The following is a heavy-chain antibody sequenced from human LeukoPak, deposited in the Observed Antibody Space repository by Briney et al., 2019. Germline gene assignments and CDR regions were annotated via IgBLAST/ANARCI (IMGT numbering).Heavy chain of an antibody. D-gene: IGHD2-8*02. CDR3: ARGGTGATESHYYYYGMDV. CDR1: GGTFSSYA. CDR2: IIPIFGTA. V-gene: IGHV1-69*01. J-gene: IGHJ6*02. Sequence: ASVKVSCTASGGTFSSYAISWVRQAPGQGLEWMGGIIPIFGTANYAQKFQGRVTITADESTSTAYMELSSLRSEDTAVYYCARGGTGATESHYYYYGMDVWGQGTTVTVSS.